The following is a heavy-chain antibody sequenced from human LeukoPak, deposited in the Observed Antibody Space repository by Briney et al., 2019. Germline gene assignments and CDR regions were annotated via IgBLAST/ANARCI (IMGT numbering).Heavy chain of an antibody. D-gene: IGHD5-18*01. J-gene: IGHJ4*02. CDR3: ASPGDTWIQLWSFDY. CDR1: GFTFSSYG. CDR2: ISGSGGST. Sequence: PGGSLRLSCAASGFTFSSYGMSWVRQAPGKGLEWVSAISGSGGSTYYADSVKGRFTISRDNSKNTLYLQMNSLRAEDTAVYYCASPGDTWIQLWSFDYWGQGTLVTVSS. V-gene: IGHV3-23*01.